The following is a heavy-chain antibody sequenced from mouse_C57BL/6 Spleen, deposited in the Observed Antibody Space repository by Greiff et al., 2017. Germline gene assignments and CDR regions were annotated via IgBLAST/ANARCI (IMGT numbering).Heavy chain of an antibody. CDR3: ARETVVAPYYFDY. D-gene: IGHD1-1*01. V-gene: IGHV1-59*01. CDR2: IDPSGSNT. J-gene: IGHJ2*01. CDR1: GYTFTSYW. Sequence: QVQLQQPGAELVRPGTSVKLSCKASGYTFTSYWMHWVKQRPGQGLEWIGVIDPSGSNTNYNQKFKGKATLTVDTSSSTAYMQLSNLKSEDSAVYYCARETVVAPYYFDYWGQGTTLTVSS.